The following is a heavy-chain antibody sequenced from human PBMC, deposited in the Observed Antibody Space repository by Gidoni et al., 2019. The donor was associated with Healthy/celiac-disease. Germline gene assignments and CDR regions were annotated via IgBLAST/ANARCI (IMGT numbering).Heavy chain of an antibody. V-gene: IGHV3-7*01. CDR1: GFTFSSYW. CDR2: IKQDGSEK. Sequence: EVQLVESGGGLVQPGGSLRLSCAASGFTFSSYWMSWVRQAPGKGLEWVANIKQDGSEKYYVDSVKGRFTISRDNAKNSLYLQMNSLRAEDTAVYYCASGGSGYYPYYFDYWGQGTLVTVSS. D-gene: IGHD3-22*01. J-gene: IGHJ4*02. CDR3: ASGGSGYYPYYFDY.